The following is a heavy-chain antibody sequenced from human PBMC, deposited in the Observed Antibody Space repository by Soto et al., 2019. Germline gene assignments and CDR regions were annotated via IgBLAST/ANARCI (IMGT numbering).Heavy chain of an antibody. J-gene: IGHJ3*02. CDR1: GFTFSSYG. CDR3: ATDGGGQPFDI. D-gene: IGHD3-16*01. Sequence: GGSLRLSCAASGFTFSSYGMHWVRQAPGKGLEWVAVIWSDGSTKDYADSVKGRFTISRDNSKNTLYLQMNSLRAEDTAVYYWATDGGGQPFDIWGQGTMVTVSS. CDR2: IWSDGSTK. V-gene: IGHV3-33*01.